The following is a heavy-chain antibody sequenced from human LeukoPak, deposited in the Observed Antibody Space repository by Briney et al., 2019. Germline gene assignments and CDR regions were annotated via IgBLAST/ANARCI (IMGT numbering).Heavy chain of an antibody. J-gene: IGHJ6*02. CDR3: ARDCSNTGCYGSYYYGMDV. CDR1: GFIFTNYF. D-gene: IGHD2-2*01. V-gene: IGHV3-7*03. Sequence: GGSLRLSCAASGFIFTNYFMSWVRQAPGKGLEWVASIKHDGSEKYYVDSVKGRFTISRDNAKNSLYLQMNSLRAEDTAVYYCARDCSNTGCYGSYYYGMDVWGQGTTVTVSS. CDR2: IKHDGSEK.